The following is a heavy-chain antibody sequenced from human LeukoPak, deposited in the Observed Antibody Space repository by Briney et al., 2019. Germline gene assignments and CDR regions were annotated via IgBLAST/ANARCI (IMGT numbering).Heavy chain of an antibody. CDR3: AKDDSSGCYDY. J-gene: IGHJ4*02. Sequence: GGSLRLSCAASGVTFSSYGMHWVRQAPGKGLEWVAVISYDGSNKYYADSVKGRFTISRYNSKNTLYLQMNSLRAEDTAVYYCAKDDSSGCYDYWGQGTLVTVSS. CDR2: ISYDGSNK. V-gene: IGHV3-30*18. CDR1: GVTFSSYG. D-gene: IGHD6-19*01.